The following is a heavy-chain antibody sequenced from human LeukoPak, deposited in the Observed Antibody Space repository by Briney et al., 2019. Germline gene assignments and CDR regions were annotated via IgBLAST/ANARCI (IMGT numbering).Heavy chain of an antibody. D-gene: IGHD6-13*01. J-gene: IGHJ4*02. CDR3: ARGRLSGSSHFDY. CDR2: IYYSGST. CDR1: GGSISSSSYY. Sequence: PSETLSLTCTVSGGSISSSSYYWGWIRQPPGKGLEWIGSIYYSGSTYYNPSLKSRVTISVDTSKNQFSLKLSSVTAADTAVYYCARGRLSGSSHFDYWGQGTLVTVSS. V-gene: IGHV4-39*07.